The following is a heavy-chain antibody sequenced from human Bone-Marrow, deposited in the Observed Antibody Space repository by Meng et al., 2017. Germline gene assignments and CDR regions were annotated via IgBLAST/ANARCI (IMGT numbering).Heavy chain of an antibody. CDR1: GGSFSGYY. D-gene: IGHD1-1*01. J-gene: IGHJ1*01. Sequence: HVQLQQWGAGLLKPSETLSLACAVYGGSFSGYYWSWIRQPPGKGLEWIGEINHSGSTNYNPSLKSRVTISVDTSKNQFSLKLSSVTAADTAVYYCARGTRPLLFQHWGQGTLVTVSS. V-gene: IGHV4-34*01. CDR3: ARGTRPLLFQH. CDR2: INHSGST.